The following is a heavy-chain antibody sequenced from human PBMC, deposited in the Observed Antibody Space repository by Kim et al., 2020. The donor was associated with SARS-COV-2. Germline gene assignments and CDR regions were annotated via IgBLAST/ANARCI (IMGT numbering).Heavy chain of an antibody. V-gene: IGHV4-34*01. CDR1: GGSFSGYY. CDR2: LNHSGST. D-gene: IGHD3-3*01. J-gene: IGHJ3*02. Sequence: SETLSLTCAVYGGSFSGYYWSWIRQPPGKVLEWIGVLNHSGSTNYNPSLKSRVIISVDTSKNQFSLKLSSVTAADTAVYYCARGGWLRFLEWLFAPAGDAFDIWGQGTMVTVSS. CDR3: ARGGWLRFLEWLFAPAGDAFDI.